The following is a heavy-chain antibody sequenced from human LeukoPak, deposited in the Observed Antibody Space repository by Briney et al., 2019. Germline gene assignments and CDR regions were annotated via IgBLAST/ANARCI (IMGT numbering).Heavy chain of an antibody. J-gene: IGHJ4*02. CDR3: ARASYYDSSGPLADY. D-gene: IGHD3-22*01. CDR2: IIPILGIA. Sequence: ASVKVSCTASGGTFSSYAISWVRQAPGQGLEWMGRIIPILGIANYAQKFQGRVTITADKSTSTAYMELSSLRSEDTAVYYCARASYYDSSGPLADYWGQGTLVTVSS. CDR1: GGTFSSYA. V-gene: IGHV1-69*04.